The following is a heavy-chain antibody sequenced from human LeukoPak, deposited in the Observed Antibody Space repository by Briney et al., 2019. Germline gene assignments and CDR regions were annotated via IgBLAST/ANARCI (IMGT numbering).Heavy chain of an antibody. D-gene: IGHD1-26*01. CDR3: VVGATLDY. J-gene: IGHJ4*02. CDR2: IKQDGSEK. Sequence: HPGGSLRLSCAASGFTFSSYEMNWVRQAPGKGLEWVANIKQDGSEKYYVDSVKGRFTISRDNAKNSLYLQMNSLRAEDTAVYYCVVGATLDYWGQGTLVTVSS. CDR1: GFTFSSYE. V-gene: IGHV3-7*01.